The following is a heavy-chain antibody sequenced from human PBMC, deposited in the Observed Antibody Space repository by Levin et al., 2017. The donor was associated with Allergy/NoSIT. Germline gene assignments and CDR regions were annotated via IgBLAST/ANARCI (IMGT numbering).Heavy chain of an antibody. CDR3: ARDRLRWFGELTVPSYYYGMDV. CDR2: ISYDGSNK. J-gene: IGHJ6*02. D-gene: IGHD3-10*01. CDR1: GFTFSSYA. Sequence: GGSLRLSCAASGFTFSSYAMHWVRQAPGKGLEWVAVISYDGSNKYYADSVKGRFTISRDNSKNTLYLQMNSLRAEDTAVYYCARDRLRWFGELTVPSYYYGMDVWGQGTTVTVSS. V-gene: IGHV3-30*04.